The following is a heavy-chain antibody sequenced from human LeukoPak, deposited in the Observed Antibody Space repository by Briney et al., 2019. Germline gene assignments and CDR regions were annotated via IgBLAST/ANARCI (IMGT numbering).Heavy chain of an antibody. D-gene: IGHD4-17*01. CDR2: INPNSGGT. Sequence: ASVKVSCKASGYTFTGYYMHWVRQAPGQGLEWIGWINPNSGGTNYAQKFQGRVTMTRDTSISTAYMELSRLRSDDTAVYYCARGHPYGDYNFDYWGQGTLVTVSS. CDR3: ARGHPYGDYNFDY. J-gene: IGHJ4*02. V-gene: IGHV1-2*02. CDR1: GYTFTGYY.